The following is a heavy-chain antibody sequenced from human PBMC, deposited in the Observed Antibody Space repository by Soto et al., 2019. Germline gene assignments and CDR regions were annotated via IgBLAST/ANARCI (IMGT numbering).Heavy chain of an antibody. V-gene: IGHV3-23*01. CDR2: ISGSGGST. CDR3: AKRDRITAAGSLDN. J-gene: IGHJ4*02. Sequence: PGGSLRLSCAASGFTFSSYAMNWVRQAPGKGLEWVSCISGSGGSTHYADSVKGRFTISRDTSKNTLYLQMNSLRAEYTAVYYCAKRDRITAAGSLDNWGQGTLVTVSS. CDR1: GFTFSSYA. D-gene: IGHD6-13*01.